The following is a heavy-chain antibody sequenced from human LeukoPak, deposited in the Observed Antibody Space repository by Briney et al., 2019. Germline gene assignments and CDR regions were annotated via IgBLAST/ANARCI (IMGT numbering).Heavy chain of an antibody. Sequence: ASVKVSCKASGYTFTSYDIIWVRQATGQGLEWMGWMNPNSGYTGSAQKFQGRVTMTSDTSISTAYMELSSLTSEDTAVYYCARVYYGRSYDYWYFDLWGRGTLVTVSS. CDR2: MNPNSGYT. J-gene: IGHJ2*01. CDR3: ARVYYGRSYDYWYFDL. CDR1: GYTFTSYD. V-gene: IGHV1-8*01. D-gene: IGHD3-10*01.